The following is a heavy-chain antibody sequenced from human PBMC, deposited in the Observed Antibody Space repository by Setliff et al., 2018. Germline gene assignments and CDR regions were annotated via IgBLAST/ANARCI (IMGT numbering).Heavy chain of an antibody. CDR2: INQDDSDR. J-gene: IGHJ3*02. V-gene: IGHV3-7*04. CDR1: GFTFSSFW. CDR3: GRAGKPYAIDI. Sequence: GGSLRLSCAASGFTFSSFWMAWVRQSPGKGLEWVANINQDDSDRYYVDSVKGRFTVSRDNVKNSLFLQMDSLGVDDTAVYYCGRAGKPYAIDIWGQGTMVTVSS.